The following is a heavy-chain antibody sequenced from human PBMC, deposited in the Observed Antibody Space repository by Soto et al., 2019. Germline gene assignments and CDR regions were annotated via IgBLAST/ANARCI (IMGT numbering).Heavy chain of an antibody. CDR3: TRHDERSGSYWLGY. V-gene: IGHV3-73*02. CDR2: IRSKANSYAT. CDR1: GFTFSGTA. D-gene: IGHD1-26*01. Sequence: EVQLVESGGGLVQPGGSLKLSCAASGFTFSGTAMHWVRQASRKGLEWVGRIRSKANSYATAYAASVKGRFTISRDDSKNTAYLQMNSLKTEDTAVYYCTRHDERSGSYWLGYWGQGTLVTVSS. J-gene: IGHJ4*02.